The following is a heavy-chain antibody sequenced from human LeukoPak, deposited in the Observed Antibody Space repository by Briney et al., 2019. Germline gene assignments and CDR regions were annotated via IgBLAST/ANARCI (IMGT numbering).Heavy chain of an antibody. J-gene: IGHJ4*02. V-gene: IGHV3-30*04. CDR3: ARSYCSGLSCYLFDY. CDR1: GFTVSSKY. CDR2: ISYDGSNE. Sequence: GGSLRLSCAASGFTVSSKYMSWVRQSPVKGLEWVALISYDGSNEYYADSVKGRFTISRDNPKNTLNLQMNSLRAEDTAVYYCARSYCSGLSCYLFDYWGQGTLVAVSS. D-gene: IGHD2-15*01.